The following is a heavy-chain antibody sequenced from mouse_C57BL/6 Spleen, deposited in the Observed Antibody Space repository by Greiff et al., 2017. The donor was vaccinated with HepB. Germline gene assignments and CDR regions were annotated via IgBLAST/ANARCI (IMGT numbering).Heavy chain of an antibody. CDR3: TTGYRGY. CDR2: IDPENGDT. J-gene: IGHJ2*01. CDR1: GFNIKDDY. V-gene: IGHV14-4*01. D-gene: IGHD2-2*01. Sequence: EVQLQQSGAELVRPGASVKLSCTASGFNIKDDYMHWVKQRPEQGLEWIGWIDPENGDTEYASKFQGKATITADTSSNTAYLQLSSLTSEDTAVYYCTTGYRGYWGQGTTLTVSS.